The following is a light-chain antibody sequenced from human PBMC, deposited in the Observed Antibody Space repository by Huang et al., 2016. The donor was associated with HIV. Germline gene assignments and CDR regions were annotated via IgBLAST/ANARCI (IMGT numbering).Light chain of an antibody. V-gene: IGKV1-39*01. CDR1: QAIGTY. CDR3: QQGYSALIT. CDR2: GVS. Sequence: IQLTQSPTSLSASVGDRVAIACRASQAIGTYLNWFQQKPGRAPKLLISGVSSLHTGVPSRFIGSGSGTEFTLTIRGLQFDDFATYYCQQGYSALITFGQGTRLEIK. J-gene: IGKJ5*01.